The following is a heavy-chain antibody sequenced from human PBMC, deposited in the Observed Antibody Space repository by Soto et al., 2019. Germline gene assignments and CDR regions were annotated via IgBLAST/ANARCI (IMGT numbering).Heavy chain of an antibody. Sequence: GGSLRLSCAASGFTFSSYAMSWVRQAPGKGLEWVSAISGSGGSTYYADSVKGRFTISRDNSKNTLYLQMNSLRAEDTAVYYCAKDLWYDSGTWEIRTNNYYFDYWGQGTLVTVSS. CDR3: AKDLWYDSGTWEIRTNNYYFDY. J-gene: IGHJ4*02. V-gene: IGHV3-23*01. CDR1: GFTFSSYA. D-gene: IGHD3-10*01. CDR2: ISGSGGST.